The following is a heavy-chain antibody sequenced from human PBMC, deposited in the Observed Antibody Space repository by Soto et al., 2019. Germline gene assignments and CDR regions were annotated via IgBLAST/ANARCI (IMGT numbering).Heavy chain of an antibody. Sequence: QVHLVQSGAEVKKPGASVKVSCKGSGYTFTSYGITWVRQAPGQGLEWMGWISAHNGNTDYAQKPQGRGTVNRDTSTSTAYTELRSLRSDDTAVYYCARGRYGDYWGQGALVTVSS. D-gene: IGHD1-1*01. J-gene: IGHJ4*02. CDR2: ISAHNGNT. CDR3: ARGRYGDY. CDR1: GYTFTSYG. V-gene: IGHV1-18*01.